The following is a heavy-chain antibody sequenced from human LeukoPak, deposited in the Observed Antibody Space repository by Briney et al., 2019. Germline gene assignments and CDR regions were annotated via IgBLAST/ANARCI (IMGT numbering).Heavy chain of an antibody. V-gene: IGHV4-39*01. CDR2: IYYSGSI. J-gene: IGHJ4*02. D-gene: IGHD1-26*01. CDR3: ARLSGSPSRFDY. CDR1: GDSITRNTYH. Sequence: SETLSLTCIVSGDSITRNTYHWGWVRQPPGKGLEWIGTIYYSGSIYYNQSLRGRVALSVDTSKNQFSLKLTSVTAADTAVYYCARLSGSPSRFDYWGQGTLVTVSS.